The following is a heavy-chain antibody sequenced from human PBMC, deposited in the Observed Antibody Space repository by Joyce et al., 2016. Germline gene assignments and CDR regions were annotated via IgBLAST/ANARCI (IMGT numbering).Heavy chain of an antibody. J-gene: IGHJ6*02. D-gene: IGHD3-16*01. V-gene: IGHV3-53*04. Sequence: EVQLVESGGGLVQPGGSLRLSCAASGFTVSSNCMTWVRQAPGKGLEWVSVLYCGGNTYYADSVKGRFTISRHNSKNTLYLQMNSLRAEDTAVYFCARVWVPGYYYGMDVWGQGTTVTVSS. CDR3: ARVWVPGYYYGMDV. CDR2: LYCGGNT. CDR1: GFTVSSNC.